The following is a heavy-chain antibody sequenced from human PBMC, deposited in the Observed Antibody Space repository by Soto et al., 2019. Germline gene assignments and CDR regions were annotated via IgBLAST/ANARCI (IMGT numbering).Heavy chain of an antibody. D-gene: IGHD1-20*01. CDR1: GFTFNNYG. CDR2: ILGDGSST. Sequence: GGSLRLSCEASGFTFNNYGIHWVRQAPGKGLEWVAVILGDGSSTDYAASVKGRFTISRDNSRSTLFLQMTNLRADDSAVYHCVKGRYNSRWPYFDYWGQGALVTVSS. CDR3: VKGRYNSRWPYFDY. V-gene: IGHV3-30*18. J-gene: IGHJ4*02.